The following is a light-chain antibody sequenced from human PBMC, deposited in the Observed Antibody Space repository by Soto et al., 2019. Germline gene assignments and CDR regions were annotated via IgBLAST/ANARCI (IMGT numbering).Light chain of an antibody. CDR1: QSVRRY. V-gene: IGKV3-11*01. Sequence: EIVLTQSPATLSLSPGERATLSCRASQSVRRYLAWYQQKPGQAPRLLIYDSSNRAAGIPARFRGSGSGTDFTLTISSLEPEDFAIYYCQQRSDWPLTFGGGTNVEI. J-gene: IGKJ4*01. CDR3: QQRSDWPLT. CDR2: DSS.